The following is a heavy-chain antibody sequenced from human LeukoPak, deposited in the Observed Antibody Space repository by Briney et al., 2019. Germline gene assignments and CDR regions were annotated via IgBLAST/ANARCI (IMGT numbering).Heavy chain of an antibody. CDR3: ARSVPDYTRFDF. CDR2: FKTGYNQV. D-gene: IGHD4-11*01. CDR1: GFTFSDYA. V-gene: IGHV3-23*05. J-gene: IGHJ4*02. Sequence: GGSLRLSCVASGFTFSDYAMNWVRQAPGKGLEWVSTFKTGYNQVYYAESVRGRFTISTDNSKNTAYLQMNSLRVEDTALYYCARSVPDYTRFDFWGQGALVTVSS.